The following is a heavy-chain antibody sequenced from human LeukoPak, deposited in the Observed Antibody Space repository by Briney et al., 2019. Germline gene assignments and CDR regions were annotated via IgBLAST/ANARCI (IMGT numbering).Heavy chain of an antibody. D-gene: IGHD2-15*01. CDR1: GGSFSGYY. CDR2: INHSGST. CDR3: ARAVEGCSGGSCYFGYDWFDP. V-gene: IGHV4-34*09. J-gene: IGHJ5*02. Sequence: SETLSLTCAVYGGSFSGYYWSWIRQPPGKGLEWIGEINHSGSTNYNPSLKSRVTISVDTSKNQFSLKLSSVTAADTAVYYCARAVEGCSGGSCYFGYDWFDPWGQGTLVTVSS.